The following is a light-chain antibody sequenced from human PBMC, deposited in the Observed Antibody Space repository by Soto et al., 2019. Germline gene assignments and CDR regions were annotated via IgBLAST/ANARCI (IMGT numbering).Light chain of an antibody. CDR1: QSISRN. CDR3: QQYNDWPIT. V-gene: IGKV3-15*01. CDR2: GAS. J-gene: IGKJ4*02. Sequence: EVVMTQSPATLSVSPGERATLSCRASQSISRNLAWYQQKPGDPPSLLICGASTSATGLPARFSGRGSGTEFTLTISSLQSEDFAVYYCQQYNDWPITFGEGTKVDIK.